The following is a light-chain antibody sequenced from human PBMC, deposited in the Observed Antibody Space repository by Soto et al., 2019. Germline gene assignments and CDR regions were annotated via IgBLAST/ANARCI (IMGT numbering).Light chain of an antibody. Sequence: QFVLTQPASVSGSPGQSITISCTGTSSDVGGYDYVSWYQQHPGKAPKLLIYDVSNRPSGVSTRFSGSKSGNTASLTISGLQAEDEGDYYCTSYTARRLYVFGSGTKVTVL. CDR2: DVS. CDR3: TSYTARRLYV. V-gene: IGLV2-14*03. J-gene: IGLJ1*01. CDR1: SSDVGGYDY.